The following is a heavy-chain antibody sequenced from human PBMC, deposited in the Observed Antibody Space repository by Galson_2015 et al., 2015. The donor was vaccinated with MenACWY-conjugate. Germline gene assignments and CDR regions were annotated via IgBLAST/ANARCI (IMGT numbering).Heavy chain of an antibody. Sequence: CAISGDSVSTHSGAWNWIRQSPSRGLEWLGRTQYTSKWYVYYAVSVKSRITINADTSKNQFSLQLNSVTPEDTAVYYCSRDLSSGWGRFDYWGQGSVVTVSS. CDR3: SRDLSSGWGRFDY. D-gene: IGHD6-19*01. V-gene: IGHV6-1*01. CDR1: GDSVSTHSGA. CDR2: TQYTSKWYV. J-gene: IGHJ4*02.